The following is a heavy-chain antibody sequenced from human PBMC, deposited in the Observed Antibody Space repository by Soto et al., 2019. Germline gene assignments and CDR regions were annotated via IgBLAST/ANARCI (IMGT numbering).Heavy chain of an antibody. V-gene: IGHV3-33*01. D-gene: IGHD3-16*01. CDR3: AREGADDYYYYYGMDV. J-gene: IGHJ6*02. CDR2: IWYDGSRK. CDR1: GFTFDNCG. Sequence: PGGSLRLSCAASGFTFDNCGMHWVRQAPGKGLEWVAIIWYDGSRKEYADSVKGRFSISRDNSNNMVFLQMNSLRVEDTAVYYCAREGADDYYYYYGMDVWGQGTTVTVSS.